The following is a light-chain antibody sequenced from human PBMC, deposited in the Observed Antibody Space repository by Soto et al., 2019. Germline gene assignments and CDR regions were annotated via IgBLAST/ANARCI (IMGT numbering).Light chain of an antibody. Sequence: EIVLTQSPATLSLSPGERATLSCRASQTVSRSYLAWYQQRPGQAPRLLISGTSRRATGIPDRFSGGGSGTDFTLTISRLEPEDFALYYCQQYDSSPITFGQGTRLEIK. CDR2: GTS. V-gene: IGKV3-20*01. CDR3: QQYDSSPIT. J-gene: IGKJ5*01. CDR1: QTVSRSY.